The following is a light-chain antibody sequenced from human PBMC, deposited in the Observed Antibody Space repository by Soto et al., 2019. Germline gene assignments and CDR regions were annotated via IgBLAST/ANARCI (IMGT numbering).Light chain of an antibody. CDR3: SSLTTSSTYV. Sequence: QSVLTQPASVSGSPGQSVAISCTGTNSDVGAYNYISWYQQHAGKAAKLLLSEVSYRPSGLSDLFSGSTSGNTASLTISGLQAEDVADYSSSSLTTSSTYVFGTGTKGTVL. V-gene: IGLV2-14*01. J-gene: IGLJ1*01. CDR2: EVS. CDR1: NSDVGAYNY.